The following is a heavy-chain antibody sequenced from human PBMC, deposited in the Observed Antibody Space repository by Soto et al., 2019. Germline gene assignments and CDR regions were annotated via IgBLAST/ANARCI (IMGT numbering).Heavy chain of an antibody. V-gene: IGHV3-9*01. D-gene: IGHD3-22*01. CDR3: AKDIMDSSGYYYYYYYGMDV. CDR1: GFTFDDYA. J-gene: IGHJ6*02. CDR2: ISWNSGSI. Sequence: PGGSLRLSCAASGFTFDDYAMHWVRQAPGKGLEWVSGISWNSGSIGYADSVKGRFTISRDNAKNSLYLQMNSLRAEDTALYYCAKDIMDSSGYYYYYYYGMDVWGQGTTVTVSS.